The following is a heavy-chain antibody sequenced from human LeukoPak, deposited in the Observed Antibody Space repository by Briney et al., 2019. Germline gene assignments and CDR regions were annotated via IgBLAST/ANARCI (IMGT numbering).Heavy chain of an antibody. CDR1: GYTFTSYG. J-gene: IGHJ4*02. D-gene: IGHD5-18*01. CDR2: ISAYNGNT. Sequence: ASVKVSCKASGYTFTSYGISRVRQAPGQGLEWMGWISAYNGNTNYAQKLQGRVTMTTDTSTSTAYMELRSLRSDDTAVYYCASSGGQYSYGYYFDNWGQGTLVTVSS. CDR3: ASSGGQYSYGYYFDN. V-gene: IGHV1-18*01.